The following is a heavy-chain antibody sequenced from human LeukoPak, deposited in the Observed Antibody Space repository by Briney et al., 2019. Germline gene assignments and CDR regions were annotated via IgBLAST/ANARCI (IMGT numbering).Heavy chain of an antibody. Sequence: GGSLRLSCAASGFTFSSYSMNWVRQAPGEGLEWVSSISSSSSYIYYANSVKGRFTISRDNAKNSLYLQMNSLRAEDTAVYYSAREVGAKRPPAYCVQGTLFIVS. CDR3: AREVGAKRPPAY. J-gene: IGHJ4*02. CDR2: ISSSSSYI. D-gene: IGHD1-26*01. V-gene: IGHV3-21*01. CDR1: GFTFSSYS.